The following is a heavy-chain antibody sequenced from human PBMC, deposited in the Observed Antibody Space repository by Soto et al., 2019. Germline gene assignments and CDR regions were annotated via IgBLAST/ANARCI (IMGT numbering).Heavy chain of an antibody. CDR3: ARGLECRGYCLDKPTWFAP. V-gene: IGHV1-69*06. CDR2: IIPIFGTP. Sequence: VASVKVSCKASGGTFSTYTFSWVRQAPGQGLEWMGRIIPIFGTPYYAQKFQGRVTITADKSTSTVYMELSSLRSDDTAVYFCARGLECRGYCLDKPTWFAPWGQGTLVTV. CDR1: GGTFSTYT. J-gene: IGHJ5*02. D-gene: IGHD2-15*01.